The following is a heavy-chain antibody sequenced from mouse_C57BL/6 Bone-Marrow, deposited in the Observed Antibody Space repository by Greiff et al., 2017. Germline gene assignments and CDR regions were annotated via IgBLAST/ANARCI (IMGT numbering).Heavy chain of an antibody. CDR1: GFSLTSYG. CDR3: DRTSYGNHRFAY. CDR2: IWSGGST. D-gene: IGHD2-10*01. V-gene: IGHV2-2*01. Sequence: QVQLKQSGPGLVQPSQSLSITCTVSGFSLTSYGVHWVRQSPGKGLESLGVIWSGGSTDYNAAFISRLSISKDNSKSQVFFKMNSLQADDTAIYYCDRTSYGNHRFAYWGQGTLVTVSA. J-gene: IGHJ3*01.